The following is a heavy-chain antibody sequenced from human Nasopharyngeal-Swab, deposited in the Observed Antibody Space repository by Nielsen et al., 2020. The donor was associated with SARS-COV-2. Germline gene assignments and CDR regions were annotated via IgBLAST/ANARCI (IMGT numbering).Heavy chain of an antibody. J-gene: IGHJ3*02. V-gene: IGHV3-30-3*01. D-gene: IGHD4-17*01. CDR3: ARDSDGYGDSGGNAFDI. CDR2: ISYDGINK. CDR1: GFTFSSYA. Sequence: GESLKISCAASGFTFSSYAMHWVRQAPGKGLEWVAVISYDGINKYYADSVKGRFTISRDNSKKTLYLQMNSLRAEDTAVYYCARDSDGYGDSGGNAFDIWGQGTMVTVSS.